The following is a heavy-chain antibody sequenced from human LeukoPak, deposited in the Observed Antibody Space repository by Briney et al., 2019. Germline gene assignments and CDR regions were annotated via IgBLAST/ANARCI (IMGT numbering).Heavy chain of an antibody. D-gene: IGHD3-22*01. CDR3: ARVGYYESSGYYEY. CDR2: INPNSGGT. J-gene: IGHJ4*02. Sequence: ASVKVSCKASGYTLTDYYMHWVRQAPGQGLEWMGWINPNSGGTNYAQKFQGRVTMTRDTSISTAYMELSRLRSDDTAVYYCARVGYYESSGYYEYWGQGTLVTVSS. CDR1: GYTLTDYY. V-gene: IGHV1-2*02.